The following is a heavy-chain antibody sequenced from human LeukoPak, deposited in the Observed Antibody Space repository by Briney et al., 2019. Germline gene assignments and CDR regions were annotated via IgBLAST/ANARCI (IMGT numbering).Heavy chain of an antibody. Sequence: GASVKLSYTVSGYTLPELSMHWVRRAPGKGLEWMGGFDPEDGETIYAQKFQGRVTMTEDTSTDTAYMELSSLRSEDTAVYYCATSGSYKRDDAFDIRGQVTMVTVSS. J-gene: IGHJ3*02. D-gene: IGHD1-26*01. CDR1: GYTLPELS. CDR3: ATSGSYKRDDAFDI. V-gene: IGHV1-24*01. CDR2: FDPEDGET.